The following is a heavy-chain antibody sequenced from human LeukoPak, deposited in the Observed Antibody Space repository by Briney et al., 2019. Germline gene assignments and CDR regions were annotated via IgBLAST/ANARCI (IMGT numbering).Heavy chain of an antibody. V-gene: IGHV3-23*01. D-gene: IGHD3-10*01. CDR2: ISGSGGST. CDR1: GFTFSSYG. Sequence: GGSLRLSCAASGFTFSSYGMSWVRQAPGKGLEWVSAISGSGGSTYYADSVKGRFTISRDNSKNTLYLQMNSLRAEDTAVYYCAITRELLHPGFDYWGQGTLVTVSS. CDR3: AITRELLHPGFDY. J-gene: IGHJ4*02.